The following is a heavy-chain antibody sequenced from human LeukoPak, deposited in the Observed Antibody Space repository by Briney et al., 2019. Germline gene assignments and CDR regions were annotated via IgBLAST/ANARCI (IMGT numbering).Heavy chain of an antibody. CDR3: ARGPVAGTRIDP. CDR1: GYTFTSYD. D-gene: IGHD6-19*01. CDR2: MNPNSGNT. J-gene: IGHJ5*02. Sequence: ASVKVSCKASGYTFTSYDINWVRQATGQGLEWMGWMNPNSGNTGYAQKFQGRVTMTRNTSISTAYMERSSLRSEDTAVYYCARGPVAGTRIDPWGQGTLVTVSS. V-gene: IGHV1-8*01.